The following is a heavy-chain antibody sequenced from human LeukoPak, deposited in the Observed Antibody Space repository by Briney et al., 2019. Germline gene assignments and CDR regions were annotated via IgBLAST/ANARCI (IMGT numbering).Heavy chain of an antibody. V-gene: IGHV4-59*01. CDR3: ARDGDSSPGGYYYGMDV. J-gene: IGHJ6*02. CDR1: GCSISSYY. D-gene: IGHD2-15*01. CDR2: IYYSGST. Sequence: SETLSLSCTVSGCSISSYYWSWIRQPPGKGLEWIGDIYYSGSTNYNPSLKSRVTISVDTSKNQFSLKLSSVTAADTAVYYCARDGDSSPGGYYYGMDVWGQGTTVTVSS.